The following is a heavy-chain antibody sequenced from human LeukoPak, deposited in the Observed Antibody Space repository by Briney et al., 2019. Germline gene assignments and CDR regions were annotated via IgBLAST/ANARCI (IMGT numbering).Heavy chain of an antibody. Sequence: GGSLRLSCAASGFTFSDYYMSWIRQAPGKGLEWVANIKQDGGEKYYVDSVKGRFTISRDNTKKSLFLQMNSLIAEDTAVYYCARSSCSGGICYGYWGQGTLVTVSS. CDR1: GFTFSDYY. V-gene: IGHV3-7*05. CDR3: ARSSCSGGICYGY. J-gene: IGHJ4*02. D-gene: IGHD2-15*01. CDR2: IKQDGGEK.